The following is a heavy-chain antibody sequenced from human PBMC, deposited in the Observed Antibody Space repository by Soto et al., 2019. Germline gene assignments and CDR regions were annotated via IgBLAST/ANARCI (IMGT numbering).Heavy chain of an antibody. V-gene: IGHV3-7*01. Sequence: GESLKISCAASGFTFSSYWMSWVRQAPGKGLEWVANIKQDGSEKYYVDSVKGRFTISRDNAKNSLYLQMNSLRAEDTVVYYCARDGRYCSGGSCRHDAFDIWGQGTMVTVSS. J-gene: IGHJ3*02. CDR2: IKQDGSEK. CDR3: ARDGRYCSGGSCRHDAFDI. D-gene: IGHD2-15*01. CDR1: GFTFSSYW.